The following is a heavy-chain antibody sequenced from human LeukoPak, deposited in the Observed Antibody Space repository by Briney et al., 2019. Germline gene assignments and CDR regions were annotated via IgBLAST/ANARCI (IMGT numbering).Heavy chain of an antibody. V-gene: IGHV3-30*03. D-gene: IGHD3-3*01. Sequence: PGGSLRLSCAASGFTFSSYGMHWVRQAPGKGLEWVAVISYDGSNKYYADSVKGRFTISRDNSKNTLYLQMNSLRAEDTAVYYCARGQYDFWSGYPPPHNWFDPWGQGTLVTVSS. J-gene: IGHJ5*02. CDR1: GFTFSSYG. CDR3: ARGQYDFWSGYPPPHNWFDP. CDR2: ISYDGSNK.